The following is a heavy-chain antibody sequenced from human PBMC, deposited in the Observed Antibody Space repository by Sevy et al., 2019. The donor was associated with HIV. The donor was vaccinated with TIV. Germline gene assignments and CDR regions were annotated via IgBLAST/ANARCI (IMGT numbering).Heavy chain of an antibody. J-gene: IGHJ4*02. CDR2: INSSGGST. CDR3: VKERVGYISSWYYFDY. CDR1: GFTVNTYA. D-gene: IGHD6-13*01. V-gene: IGHV3-23*01. Sequence: GGSLRLSCAVSGFTVNTYAMSWVRQAPGKGLEWVAVINSSGGSTDYADSVRGGFSISTDNPNVFLEMNSLRVEDTAVYYCVKERVGYISSWYYFDYWGQGTLVTVSS.